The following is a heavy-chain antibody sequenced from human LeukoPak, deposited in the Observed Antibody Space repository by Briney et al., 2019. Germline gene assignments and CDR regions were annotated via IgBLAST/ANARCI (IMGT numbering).Heavy chain of an antibody. J-gene: IGHJ4*02. CDR1: GGSISSYY. V-gene: IGHV4-4*07. Sequence: PSETLSLTCTVSGGSISSYYWSWIRQPAGKGLEWIGRIYTTGSTNYNPSLKSRVTMSVDTSKNQFSLKLSSVTAADTAVYYCARKAEDVVVPAAIGDYRGQGTLVTVSS. CDR2: IYTTGST. D-gene: IGHD2-2*02. CDR3: ARKAEDVVVPAAIGDY.